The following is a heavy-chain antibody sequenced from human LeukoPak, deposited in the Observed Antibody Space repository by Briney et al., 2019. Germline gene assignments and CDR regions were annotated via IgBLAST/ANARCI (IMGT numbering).Heavy chain of an antibody. CDR3: ARFYCSSTSCHNNYYYMDV. V-gene: IGHV3-66*01. D-gene: IGHD2-2*01. CDR2: IYSGGST. CDR1: GFTVSSNY. Sequence: GGSLRLSCAASGFTVSSNYMSWVRQAPGKGLEWVSVIYSGGSTYYADSVKGRFTISRDNSKNTLYLQMNSLRAEDTAVYYCARFYCSSTSCHNNYYYMDVWGKGTTVTISS. J-gene: IGHJ6*03.